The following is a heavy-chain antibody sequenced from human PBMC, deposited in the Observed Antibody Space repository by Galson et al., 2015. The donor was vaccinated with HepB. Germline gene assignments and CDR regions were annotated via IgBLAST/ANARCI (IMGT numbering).Heavy chain of an antibody. J-gene: IGHJ4*02. CDR3: ARGGLAAIGGPTFDY. CDR1: GYTFSRFS. V-gene: IGHV1-18*01. CDR2: SSGYDVNE. Sequence: SVKVSCKASGYTFSRFSISWLRQAPGQGLEWMGWSSGYDVNERYAQKLQGRLTTTTDTYTRTANLDLRRLRSDDSAVHYCARGGLAAIGGPTFDYWGQGTLVTVPS. D-gene: IGHD3-16*01.